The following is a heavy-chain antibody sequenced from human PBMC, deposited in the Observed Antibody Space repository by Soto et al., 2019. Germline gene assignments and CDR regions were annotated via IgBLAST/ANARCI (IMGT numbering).Heavy chain of an antibody. CDR1: GGSISNSSYY. CDR2: IYYSGST. D-gene: IGHD2-15*01. J-gene: IGHJ4*02. CDR3: ARQRRYCSGGSCYRYFDY. V-gene: IGHV4-39*01. Sequence: SETLSLTCTVSGGSISNSSYYWGWIRQPPGKGLEWIGSIYYSGSTYYNPSLKSRVTISVDTSKNQFSLKLSSVTAADTAVYYCARQRRYCSGGSCYRYFDYWGQGTLVTVSS.